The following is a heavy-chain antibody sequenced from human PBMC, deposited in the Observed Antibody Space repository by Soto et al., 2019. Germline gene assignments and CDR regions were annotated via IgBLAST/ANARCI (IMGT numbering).Heavy chain of an antibody. CDR3: VVDTSGLLDY. CDR2: IWFDGNKK. Sequence: LTLSCEASGFTFSSYGMHWLRRAPVKGLEWVAVIWFDGNKKYYGDSVRGRFTISRDNSKNTLYLEMNSLRAEDTAVYYCVVDTSGLLDYWGQGTLVTVSS. V-gene: IGHV3-33*03. CDR1: GFTFSSYG. D-gene: IGHD3-22*01. J-gene: IGHJ4*02.